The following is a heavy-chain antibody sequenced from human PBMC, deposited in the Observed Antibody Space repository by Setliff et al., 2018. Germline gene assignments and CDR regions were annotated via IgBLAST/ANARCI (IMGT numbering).Heavy chain of an antibody. Sequence: GESLKISCAASGFTFSSYKMRWVRQAPGKGLEWVSVISYDVINKFYADSVKGRFTISRDNSKNTLFLQMNSLRAEDTAIYYCARDPDLGRWYSSGGFDPWGQGTLVTVSS. CDR2: ISYDVINK. V-gene: IGHV3-30*01. D-gene: IGHD6-19*01. CDR1: GFTFSSYK. CDR3: ARDPDLGRWYSSGGFDP. J-gene: IGHJ5*02.